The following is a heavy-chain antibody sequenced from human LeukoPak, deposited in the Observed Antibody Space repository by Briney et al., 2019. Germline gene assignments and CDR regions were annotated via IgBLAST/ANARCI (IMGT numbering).Heavy chain of an antibody. J-gene: IGHJ4*02. D-gene: IGHD6-6*01. CDR3: ARGQSRFDY. CDR2: INHSGST. V-gene: IGHV4-34*01. Sequence: PSETLSLTCAVYGGSFNGYYWSWIRQPPGKGLEWIGEINHSGSTNYNPSLKSRVTISVDTSKNQFSLKLSSVTAADTAVYYCARGQSRFDYWGQGTLVTVSS. CDR1: GGSFNGYY.